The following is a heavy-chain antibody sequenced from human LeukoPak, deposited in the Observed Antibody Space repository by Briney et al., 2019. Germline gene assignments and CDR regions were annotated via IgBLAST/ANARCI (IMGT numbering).Heavy chain of an antibody. Sequence: PSQTLSLTCTVSGGSISSGGYYWSWIRQHPGKGLEWIGYIYYSGSTYYNPSLKSRVTISVDTSKNQFSLKLSSVTAADTAVYYCASDTYHYDSSGYYSGYWGQGTLVTVSS. CDR3: ASDTYHYDSSGYYSGY. CDR2: IYYSGST. CDR1: GGSISSGGYY. D-gene: IGHD3-22*01. J-gene: IGHJ4*02. V-gene: IGHV4-31*03.